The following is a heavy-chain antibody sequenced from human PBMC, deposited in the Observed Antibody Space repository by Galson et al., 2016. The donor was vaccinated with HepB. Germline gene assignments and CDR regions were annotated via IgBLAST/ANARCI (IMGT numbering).Heavy chain of an antibody. J-gene: IGHJ6*02. CDR1: GFTFSDYY. D-gene: IGHD1-26*01. V-gene: IGHV3-11*01. CDR2: ISGSGNTI. CDR3: ARDPRSQWALRYCYEGMDG. Sequence: SLRLSCAASGFTFSDYYMTWIRQAPGKGLEWVSYISGSGNTIYYADSVKGRFTISRDNGKKSLYLQMNRLRAEDTAVYYCARDPRSQWALRYCYEGMDGWGLGTTVTVSS.